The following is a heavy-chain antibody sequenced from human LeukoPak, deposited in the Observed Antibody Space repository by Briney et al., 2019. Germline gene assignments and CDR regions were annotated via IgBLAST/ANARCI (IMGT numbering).Heavy chain of an antibody. CDR3: ARQWGWFTSGWWLDTLDV. V-gene: IGHV3-7*01. CDR2: IKEDGSVK. D-gene: IGHD6-19*01. CDR1: GFSFSTSW. Sequence: GGSLRLSCAASGFSFSTSWMNWVRQAPGKGLEWVANIKEDGSVKNYADSVKGRFTISRDNAKNSLYLDINCLRAEDTAVYYCARQWGWFTSGWWLDTLDVWGQGSMVIVSS. J-gene: IGHJ3*01.